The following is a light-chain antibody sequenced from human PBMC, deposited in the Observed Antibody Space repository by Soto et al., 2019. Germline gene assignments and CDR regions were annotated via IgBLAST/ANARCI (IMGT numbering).Light chain of an antibody. V-gene: IGLV2-11*01. CDR2: DVS. Sequence: QSVLTQPRSVSGSPGQSVTISCTGTSSDVGGYNYVSWYQQHPGKAPKLMIYDVSKRPSGVPDRFSGSKSGNTASLTISGLQAEDEDDYYCCSYAGSCKGYVFGTGTKLTVL. J-gene: IGLJ1*01. CDR1: SSDVGGYNY. CDR3: CSYAGSCKGYV.